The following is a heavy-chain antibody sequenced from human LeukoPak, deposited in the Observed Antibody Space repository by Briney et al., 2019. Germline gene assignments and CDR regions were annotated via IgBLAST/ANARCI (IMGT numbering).Heavy chain of an antibody. CDR3: PSDGVRSSARSRYVP. Sequence: PSETLSLTCTVSGGSISSYYWSWIRQPPGKGMEWIGYISYSGSTNYNPSLKSRVTISVDTSTNQFSLKLSSVPAADPPVYYLPSDGVRSSARSRYVPWPQGPLVTVSS. CDR1: GGSISSYY. CDR2: ISYSGST. V-gene: IGHV4-59*01. J-gene: IGHJ5*02. D-gene: IGHD6-19*01.